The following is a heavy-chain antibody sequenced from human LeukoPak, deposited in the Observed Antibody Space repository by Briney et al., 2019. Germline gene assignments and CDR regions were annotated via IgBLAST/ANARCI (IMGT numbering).Heavy chain of an antibody. CDR3: ARLATPDAFDI. J-gene: IGHJ3*02. Sequence: PGGSLRLSCAASGFTFSSYEMNWVRQAPGKGLEWVSYISSSGSTVYYADSVKGRFTISRDNAKNSLYLQMNSLRAEDTAVYYCARLATPDAFDIWGQGTMVTVPS. V-gene: IGHV3-48*03. CDR2: ISSSGSTV. CDR1: GFTFSSYE. D-gene: IGHD5-12*01.